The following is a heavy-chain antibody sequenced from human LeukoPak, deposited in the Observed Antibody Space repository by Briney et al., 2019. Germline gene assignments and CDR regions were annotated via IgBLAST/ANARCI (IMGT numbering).Heavy chain of an antibody. Sequence: GGSLRLSCAASGFTFSNFWMYWVRQPPGKGLVRVSRISSDGSNTNYADSVKGRFTISRDNAKNTLYLQMDSLRAEDTAVYYCARVGEYDSFDYWGQGTLVTVSS. CDR3: ARVGEYDSFDY. CDR2: ISSDGSNT. J-gene: IGHJ4*02. CDR1: GFTFSNFW. D-gene: IGHD2/OR15-2a*01. V-gene: IGHV3-74*01.